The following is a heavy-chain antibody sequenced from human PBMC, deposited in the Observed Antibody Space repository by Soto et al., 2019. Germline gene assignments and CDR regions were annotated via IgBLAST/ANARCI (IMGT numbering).Heavy chain of an antibody. Sequence: QVQLVQSGAEVKKPGASVKVSCKASGYTFTSYYMHWVRQAPGQGLEWMGIINPSGGSTSYAQKFQGKVTMTRDTSTNTVYMELSSLRSEDTAVYYCARDSGDIVVVVAAGGPGYWGQGTLVTVSS. CDR2: INPSGGST. CDR1: GYTFTSYY. V-gene: IGHV1-46*03. D-gene: IGHD2-15*01. CDR3: ARDSGDIVVVVAAGGPGY. J-gene: IGHJ4*02.